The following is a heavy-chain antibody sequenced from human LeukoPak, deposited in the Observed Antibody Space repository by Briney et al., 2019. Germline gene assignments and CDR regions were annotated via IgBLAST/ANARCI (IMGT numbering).Heavy chain of an antibody. CDR1: GFTFSSYW. J-gene: IGHJ3*02. CDR2: INSDGSST. CDR3: ARDHYYDSLWGAFDI. V-gene: IGHV3-74*01. D-gene: IGHD3-22*01. Sequence: GGSLRLSCAASGFTFSSYWMHWVRQAPGKGLVWVSRINSDGSSTSYADSVKGRFTISRDNAKNSLYLQMNSLRAEDTALYYCARDHYYDSLWGAFDIWGQGTMVTVSS.